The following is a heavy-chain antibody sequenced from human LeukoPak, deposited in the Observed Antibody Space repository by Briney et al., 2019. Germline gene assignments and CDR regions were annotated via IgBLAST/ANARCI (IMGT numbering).Heavy chain of an antibody. CDR1: GFTFENYA. D-gene: IGHD5-18*01. CDR3: DFRDTSMFTDIYFDS. CDR2: LSGRGDSK. V-gene: IGHV3-23*01. Sequence: GGSLRLFCAASGFTFENYAMSWVRQAPGKGLEWVSGLSGRGDSKYYADSVMGRSTISRDNSKSTLYLQINRLRAEDTAMYAKDFRDTSMFTDIYFDSWGPGTLVTVSS. J-gene: IGHJ4*02.